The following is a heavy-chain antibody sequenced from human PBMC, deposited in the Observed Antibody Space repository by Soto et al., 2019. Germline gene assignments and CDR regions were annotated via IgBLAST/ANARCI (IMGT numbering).Heavy chain of an antibody. CDR1: GYPFTSYD. CDR2: MNPNSGNT. D-gene: IGHD2-2*01. Sequence: GSVKVSYKACGYPFTSYDINWVRQATGQGLEWMGWMNPNSGNTGFAQEFQGRVTLTRNTSISTAYMELSSLRSEDTAVYYCAVASIVVVTAVIPKWGQGTMVTVSS. J-gene: IGHJ4*02. CDR3: AVASIVVVTAVIPK. V-gene: IGHV1-8*01.